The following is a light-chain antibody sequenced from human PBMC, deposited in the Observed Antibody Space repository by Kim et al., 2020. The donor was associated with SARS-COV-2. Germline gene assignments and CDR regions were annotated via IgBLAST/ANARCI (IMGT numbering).Light chain of an antibody. Sequence: SSELTQDPAVSVALGQTVRITCQGDSLRRYYASWYQQKPGQAPVLVMYGKNNRPSGIPDRFSGSSSGNTASLTITGAQAEDEADYCCNSRDSSGNHVVFGGGTQLTVL. CDR3: NSRDSSGNHVV. CDR2: GKN. CDR1: SLRRYY. J-gene: IGLJ2*01. V-gene: IGLV3-19*01.